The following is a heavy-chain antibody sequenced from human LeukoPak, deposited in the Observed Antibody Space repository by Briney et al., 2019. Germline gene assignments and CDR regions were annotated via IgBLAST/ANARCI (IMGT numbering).Heavy chain of an antibody. D-gene: IGHD1-26*01. V-gene: IGHV4-4*02. CDR2: IYYIGST. Sequence: SETLSLTCAVSGGSISSGGYWSWLRQPPGKGLEWIGQIYYIGSTNYNPSLESRVIMSLDKSTNQLSLRFNSVTAADTAVYYCARHGSYSLAFWGQGALVTVSS. CDR1: GGSISSGGY. CDR3: ARHGSYSLAF. J-gene: IGHJ4*02.